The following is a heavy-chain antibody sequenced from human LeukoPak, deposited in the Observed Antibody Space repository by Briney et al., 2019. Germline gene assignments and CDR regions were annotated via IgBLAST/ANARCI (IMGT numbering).Heavy chain of an antibody. Sequence: GASVQVSCKASGRTFSRYAISWVRQAPGPGIAWMGRIIPILGIANYAQKFQGRVTITADKSTSTAYMELSSLRSEDTAVYYCAVPAGVVASSEYFQHWGQGTLVTVSS. CDR2: IIPILGIA. CDR3: AVPAGVVASSEYFQH. CDR1: GRTFSRYA. D-gene: IGHD5-12*01. V-gene: IGHV1-69*04. J-gene: IGHJ1*01.